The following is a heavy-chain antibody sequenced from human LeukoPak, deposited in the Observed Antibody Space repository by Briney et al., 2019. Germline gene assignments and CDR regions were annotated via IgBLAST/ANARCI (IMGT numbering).Heavy chain of an antibody. CDR3: ARGSGYCSGGSCYSRAYYFDY. CDR1: GGSISSGGYS. V-gene: IGHV4-30-2*01. D-gene: IGHD2-15*01. CDR2: IYHSGST. J-gene: IGHJ4*02. Sequence: SETLSLTCAVSGGSISSGGYSWSWIRQPPGKGLEWIGYIYHSGSTYYNPSLKSRVTISVDRSKNQFSLKLSSVTAADTAVYYCARGSGYCSGGSCYSRAYYFDYWGQGTLVTVSS.